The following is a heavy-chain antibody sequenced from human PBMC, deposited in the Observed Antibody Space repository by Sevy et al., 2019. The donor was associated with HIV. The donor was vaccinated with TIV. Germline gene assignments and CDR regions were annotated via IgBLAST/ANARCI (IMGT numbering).Heavy chain of an antibody. J-gene: IGHJ4*02. CDR3: ARSNWVRATNGFSKSYYFDY. CDR2: INTSGST. Sequence: SETLSLTCTVSGDSFSSYFWAWIRLPAGKGLEWIGRINTSGSTNDNPSLTSRVTMSVDTSKSQFSLKVTSLTAADTAIYFCARSNWVRATNGFSKSYYFDYWGQGSLVTVSS. CDR1: GDSFSSYF. V-gene: IGHV4-4*07. D-gene: IGHD7-27*01.